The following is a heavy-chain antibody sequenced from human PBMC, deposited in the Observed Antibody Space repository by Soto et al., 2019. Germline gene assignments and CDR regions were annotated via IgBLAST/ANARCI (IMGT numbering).Heavy chain of an antibody. J-gene: IGHJ5*02. V-gene: IGHV4-30-4*01. Sequence: QVQLQESGPGLVKPSQTLSLTCTVSGGSISSGDYYWSWIRQPPGKGLEWIGYIYYSGSTYYNPSLKSLVTISVDTSKNQFSLKLSSVTAADTAVYYCARETITMVRGVIENWFDPWGQGNLVTVSS. CDR3: ARETITMVRGVIENWFDP. CDR2: IYYSGST. CDR1: GGSISSGDYY. D-gene: IGHD3-10*01.